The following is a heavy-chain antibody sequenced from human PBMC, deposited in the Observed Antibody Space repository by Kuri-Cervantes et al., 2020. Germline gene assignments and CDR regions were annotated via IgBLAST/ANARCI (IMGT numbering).Heavy chain of an antibody. CDR2: IKQDGSAQ. CDR1: GFSPSTYW. CDR3: ARVRGSSWYQDDAFDI. V-gene: IGHV3-7*01. Sequence: GESLKISCAASGFSPSTYWMNWVRQAPGKGLEWVANIKQDGSAQYYVDSVRGRFVMSRDNTNNSVHLQMSSLRAEDTAVYYCARVRGSSWYQDDAFDIWGQGTMVTVSS. J-gene: IGHJ3*02. D-gene: IGHD6-13*01.